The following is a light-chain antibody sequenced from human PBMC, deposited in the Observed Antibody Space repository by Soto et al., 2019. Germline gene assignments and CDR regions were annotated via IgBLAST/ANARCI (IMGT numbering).Light chain of an antibody. V-gene: IGLV2-14*01. CDR2: DVS. J-gene: IGLJ1*01. CDR1: SSDVGGYKY. Sequence: SVLTQPATVCGSPGQSIAIYCTGTSSDVGGYKYVSWYQQYPGKAPKLMIYDVSNRPSGVSDRFSGSKSGNTASLTISGLQSEDEADYYCSSYTSSSSYVFGTGTKVTGL. CDR3: SSYTSSSSYV.